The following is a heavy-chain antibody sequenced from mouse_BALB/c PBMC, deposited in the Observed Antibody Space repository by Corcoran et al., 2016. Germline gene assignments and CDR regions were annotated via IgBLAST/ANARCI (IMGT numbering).Heavy chain of an antibody. CDR1: GFNIKDTY. CDR3: ADYDAMDY. J-gene: IGHJ4*01. V-gene: IGHV14-3*02. Sequence: EVQLQQSGAELVKPRASVKLSCTASGFNIKDTYMHWVKQRPEQGLEWIGRIDPANGNTKYDPKFQGKATITADTSSNTAYLQLSSLTSEDTAVYYCADYDAMDYWGQGTSVTVSS. CDR2: IDPANGNT.